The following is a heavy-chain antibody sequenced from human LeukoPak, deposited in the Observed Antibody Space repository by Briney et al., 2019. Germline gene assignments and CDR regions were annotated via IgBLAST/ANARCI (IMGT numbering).Heavy chain of an antibody. Sequence: GASVKVSCRASGHTFTAYYLHWVRQAPGQGLQWMGMVNPTAGSRASAQDFQDRVTMTRDTSTSTVYMELYSLRSEDTAMYYCARDLTNWGQGTQVTVSS. J-gene: IGHJ4*02. CDR3: ARDLTN. V-gene: IGHV1-46*03. CDR1: GHTFTAYY. CDR2: VNPTAGSR.